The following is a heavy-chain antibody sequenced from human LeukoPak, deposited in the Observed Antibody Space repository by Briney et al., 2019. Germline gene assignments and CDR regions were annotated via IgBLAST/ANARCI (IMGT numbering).Heavy chain of an antibody. D-gene: IGHD3-22*01. CDR2: INWNGGST. V-gene: IGHV3-20*01. J-gene: IGHJ4*02. CDR1: GFTFDDYG. Sequence: GGSLRLSCAASGFTFDDYGMSWVRQAPGKGLEWVSGINWNGGSTGYADSVKGRFTISRDNAKNSLYLQMNSLRAEDTALYHCARKSKDYYDSSGYHWPYYFDYWGQGTLVTVSS. CDR3: ARKSKDYYDSSGYHWPYYFDY.